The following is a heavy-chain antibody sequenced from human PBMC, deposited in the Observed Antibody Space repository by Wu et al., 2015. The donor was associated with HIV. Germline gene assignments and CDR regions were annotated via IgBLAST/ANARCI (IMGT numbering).Heavy chain of an antibody. CDR1: GYTFTSYG. J-gene: IGHJ6*02. Sequence: QDQLVQSGAEVKKPGASVKVSCKASGYTFTSYGISWVRQAPGQGLEWMGWISAYNGNTNYAQKLQGRVTMTTDTSTSTAYMELRSLRSDDTAVYYCARERTTVTTFGYYYYGMDVWGQGDHGHRLL. V-gene: IGHV1-18*01. CDR3: ARERTTVTTFGYYYYGMDV. D-gene: IGHD4-17*01. CDR2: ISAYNGNT.